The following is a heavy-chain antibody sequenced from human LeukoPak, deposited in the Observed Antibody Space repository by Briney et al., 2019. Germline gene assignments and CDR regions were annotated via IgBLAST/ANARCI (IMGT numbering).Heavy chain of an antibody. D-gene: IGHD4-11*01. J-gene: IGHJ6*03. CDR3: ARVPRDYSSYYYYYYMDV. CDR1: GGSISSSSYY. V-gene: IGHV4-39*07. CDR2: IYYSGST. Sequence: SETLSLTCTVSGGSISSSSYYWGWIRQPPGKGLEWIGCIYYSGSTFYNPSLKSRVTISVDTSKNQFSLKLSSVTAADTAVYYCARVPRDYSSYYYYYYMDVWGKGTTVTVSS.